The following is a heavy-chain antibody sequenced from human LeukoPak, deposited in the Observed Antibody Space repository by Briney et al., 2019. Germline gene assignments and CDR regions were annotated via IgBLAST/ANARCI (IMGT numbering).Heavy chain of an antibody. J-gene: IGHJ4*02. V-gene: IGHV1-8*03. D-gene: IGHD5-12*01. CDR3: ARDQGYSDYDIYF. CDR2: MNPNSGNT. Sequence: ASVRVSCKASGYTFTSYDINWVRQATGQGLEWMGWMNPNSGNTGYAQKFQGRVTITRNTSISTAYMELSSLRSEDTAVYYCARDQGYSDYDIYFWGQGTLVTVSS. CDR1: GYTFTSYD.